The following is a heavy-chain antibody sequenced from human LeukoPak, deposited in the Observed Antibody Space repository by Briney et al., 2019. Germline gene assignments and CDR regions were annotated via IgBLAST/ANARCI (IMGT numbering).Heavy chain of an antibody. Sequence: EASVKVSCKASGYTFTSYYMHWVRQAPGQGLEWMGIIHPSGGSTSYAQKFQGRVTMTRDTSTSTVYMELSSLRSEDTAVYYCARDPDLPYYYDSSGYQPFSEYWGQGTLVTVSS. J-gene: IGHJ4*02. V-gene: IGHV1-46*01. D-gene: IGHD3-22*01. CDR2: IHPSGGST. CDR1: GYTFTSYY. CDR3: ARDPDLPYYYDSSGYQPFSEY.